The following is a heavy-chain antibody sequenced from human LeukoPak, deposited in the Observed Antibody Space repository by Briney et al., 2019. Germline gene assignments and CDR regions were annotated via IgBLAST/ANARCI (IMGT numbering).Heavy chain of an antibody. V-gene: IGHV4-34*01. CDR1: GGSFSGYY. J-gene: IGHJ5*02. CDR3: ARDRAITMVRGVISP. Sequence: SETLSLTCAVYGGSFSGYYWSWIRQPPGKGLEWIGEINHSGSTNYNPSLKSRVTISVDTSKNQFSLKLSSVTAADTAMYYCARDRAITMVRGVISPWGQGTLVTVSS. CDR2: INHSGST. D-gene: IGHD3-10*01.